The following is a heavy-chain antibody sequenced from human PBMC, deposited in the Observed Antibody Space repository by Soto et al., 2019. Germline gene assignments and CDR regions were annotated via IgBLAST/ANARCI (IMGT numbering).Heavy chain of an antibody. CDR2: VNPNSGDT. Sequence: GASVKVSCKASGYTFTGHYMHWVRQVPGQGLEWMGWVNPNSGDTKYVQEFQGRVTMTRDTSISTAYMELSRLRSDDTAVYHCASFICSSSSCYLFYGMDVWGQGTTVTVSS. CDR1: GYTFTGHY. D-gene: IGHD2-15*01. V-gene: IGHV1-2*02. CDR3: ASFICSSSSCYLFYGMDV. J-gene: IGHJ6*02.